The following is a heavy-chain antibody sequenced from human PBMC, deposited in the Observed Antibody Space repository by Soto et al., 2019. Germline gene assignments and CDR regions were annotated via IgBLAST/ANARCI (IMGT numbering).Heavy chain of an antibody. CDR2: IYHSGST. CDR3: ARDPSDYYGPPEGNWFDP. CDR1: GYSISSGYY. V-gene: IGHV4-38-2*01. Sequence: SETVSLTCAVSGYSISSGYYWGWIRQPPGKGLEWIGSIYHSGSTYYNPSLKSRVTISVDTSKNQFSLKLSSVTAADTAVYYCARDPSDYYGPPEGNWFDPWGQGTLVTVSS. D-gene: IGHD3-10*01. J-gene: IGHJ5*02.